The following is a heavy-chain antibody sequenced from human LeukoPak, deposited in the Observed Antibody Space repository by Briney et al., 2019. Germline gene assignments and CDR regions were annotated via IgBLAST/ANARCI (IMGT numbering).Heavy chain of an antibody. D-gene: IGHD3-3*01. J-gene: IGHJ4*02. CDR2: IYYSGNT. Sequence: SETLSLTCAVSGASITSKNDYWGWIRQPQGKGLEWIGGIYYSGNTYYNPSLKSRVTISIDTSNNQFSLNLTSVTAADTAFYFCARTTTTYYTRNSPFHSWGQGTLVTVSS. CDR3: ARTTTTYYTRNSPFHS. V-gene: IGHV4-39*07. CDR1: GASITSKNDY.